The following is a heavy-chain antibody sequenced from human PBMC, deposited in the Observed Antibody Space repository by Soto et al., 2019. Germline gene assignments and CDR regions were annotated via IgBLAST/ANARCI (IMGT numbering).Heavy chain of an antibody. CDR1: GGTFSSYT. CDR2: IISILGIA. D-gene: IGHD2-15*01. V-gene: IGHV1-69*02. CDR3: AIQGYCSGGRCSAGQGAFDI. J-gene: IGHJ3*02. Sequence: QVQLVQSGAEVNKPGSSVKVSCKASGGTFSSYTISWVRQAPGQGLEWMGRIISILGIANYAQKFQGRVTITADKSTSTAYTELSSVRSEDTAVYYCAIQGYCSGGRCSAGQGAFDIWGQGTMVTVSS.